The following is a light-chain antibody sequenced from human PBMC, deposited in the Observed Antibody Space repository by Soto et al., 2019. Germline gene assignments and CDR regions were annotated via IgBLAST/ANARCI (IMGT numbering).Light chain of an antibody. CDR2: ELS. J-gene: IGLJ2*01. V-gene: IGLV2-14*03. CDR3: SSFTSTTTGGI. CDR1: SSDIGGYDY. Sequence: GSPGQSITISCTGTSSDIGGYDYVSWYQQHPGKAPKLIIYELSHRPSGVSNRFSGSKSGDTASLTISGLQAEDEADYYCSSFTSTTTGGIFGGGTQLTVL.